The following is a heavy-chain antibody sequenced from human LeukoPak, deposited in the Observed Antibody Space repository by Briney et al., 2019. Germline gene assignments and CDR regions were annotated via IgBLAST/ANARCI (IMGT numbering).Heavy chain of an antibody. D-gene: IGHD3-3*01. CDR1: GGSISSSSYY. J-gene: IGHJ5*02. CDR3: XXQPRVLRXXXXLLXXXXXP. CDR2: IYYSGST. V-gene: IGHV4-39*01. Sequence: PSETLSLTCTVSGGSISSSSYYWGWIRQPPGKGLECIGSIYYSGSTYYNPSLKSRVTISVDTSKNQFSLKLSSVTAADTAVYXXXXQPRVLRXXXXLLXXXXXPXGXGTLVTVSS.